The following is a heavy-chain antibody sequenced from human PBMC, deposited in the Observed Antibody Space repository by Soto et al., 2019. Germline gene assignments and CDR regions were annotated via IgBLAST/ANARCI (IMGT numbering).Heavy chain of an antibody. CDR3: ARDRLYDYVWGSYRGPYYYYGMDV. CDR2: IYYSGST. V-gene: IGHV4-61*01. D-gene: IGHD3-16*02. Sequence: SETLSLTCTVSGGSVSSGSYYWSWIRQPPGKGLEWIGYIYYSGSTNYNPSLKSRVTISVDTSKNQFSLKLSSVTAADTAVYYCARDRLYDYVWGSYRGPYYYYGMDVWGQGTTVTVSS. J-gene: IGHJ6*02. CDR1: GGSVSSGSYY.